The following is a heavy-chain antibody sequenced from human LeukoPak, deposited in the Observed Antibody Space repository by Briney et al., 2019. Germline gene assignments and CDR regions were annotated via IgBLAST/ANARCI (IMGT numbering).Heavy chain of an antibody. CDR1: GFTLSSYW. D-gene: IGHD2-2*01. V-gene: IGHV3-74*01. Sequence: GGSLRLSCAASGFTLSSYWMHWVRQAPGKGLVWVSRIKSDGSSTSYADSVKGRFTISRDNAKNTLYLQMNSLRAEDAAVYYCARDLRYCSSASCSENGAFDIWGQGTMVTVSS. CDR3: ARDLRYCSSASCSENGAFDI. CDR2: IKSDGSST. J-gene: IGHJ3*02.